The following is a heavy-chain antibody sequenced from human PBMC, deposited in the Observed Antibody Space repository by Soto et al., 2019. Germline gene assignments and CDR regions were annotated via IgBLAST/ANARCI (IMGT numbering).Heavy chain of an antibody. Sequence: PSQTLSLTCAISGDRVSSNSAAWNWIRQSPSRGLEWLGRTYYRSKWYNDYAVSVKSRITINPDTSKNQFSLQLNSVTPEDTAVYYCVGASAEFHTFDYWGQGTLVTVSS. V-gene: IGHV6-1*01. CDR1: GDRVSSNSAA. CDR3: VGASAEFHTFDY. J-gene: IGHJ4*02. D-gene: IGHD6-13*01. CDR2: TYYRSKWYN.